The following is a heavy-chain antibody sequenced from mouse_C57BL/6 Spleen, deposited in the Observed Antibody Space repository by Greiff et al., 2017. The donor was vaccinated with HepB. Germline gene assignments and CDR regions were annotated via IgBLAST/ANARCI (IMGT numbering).Heavy chain of an antibody. V-gene: IGHV1-50*01. Sequence: VQLQQPGAELVKPGASVKLSCKASGYTFTSYWMQWVKQRPGQGLEWIGEIDPSDSYTNYNQKFKGKATLTVDTSSSTAYMQLSSLTSEDSAVYYCARGHYYGSSYNWYFDVWGTGTTVTVSS. J-gene: IGHJ1*03. CDR1: GYTFTSYW. CDR3: ARGHYYGSSYNWYFDV. CDR2: IDPSDSYT. D-gene: IGHD1-1*01.